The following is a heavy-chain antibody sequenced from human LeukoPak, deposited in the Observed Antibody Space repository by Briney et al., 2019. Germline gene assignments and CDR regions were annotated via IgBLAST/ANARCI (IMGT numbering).Heavy chain of an antibody. V-gene: IGHV3-11*01. CDR2: ITSSGDSI. CDR1: GFIFGDFS. CDR3: ARDPEYSDR. D-gene: IGHD4-17*01. J-gene: IGHJ4*02. Sequence: GGSLRLSCVGSGFIFGDFSMNWSRQAPGKGLEWISFITSSGDSIYYADSVKGRFTVFRDNAKNSLYLEMKSLRAEDTAVYFCARDPEYSDRWGQGTLVTVSS.